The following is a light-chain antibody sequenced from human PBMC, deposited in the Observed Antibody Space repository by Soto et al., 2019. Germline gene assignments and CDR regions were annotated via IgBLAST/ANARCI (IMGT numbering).Light chain of an antibody. CDR3: QQYSIWPRA. CDR2: GAT. V-gene: IGKV3-15*01. Sequence: EIVLTQSPGTLSLSPGQRAILSCRASQSVTNNYLAWYQQKPGQAPRLLFYGATTRATGIPARFSGSGSGTEFTLTISSLQSEDFAVYYCQQYSIWPRAFGQGTKVDNK. CDR1: QSVTNN. J-gene: IGKJ1*01.